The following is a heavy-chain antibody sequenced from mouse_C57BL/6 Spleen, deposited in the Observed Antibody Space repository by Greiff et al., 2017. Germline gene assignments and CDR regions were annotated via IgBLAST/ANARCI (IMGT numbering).Heavy chain of an antibody. Sequence: VHVKQSGPELVKPGASVKISCKASGYSFTGYYMHWVKQSHGNILDWIGYIYPYNGVSSYNQKFKGKATLTVDKSSSTAYMELRSLTSEDSAVYYCARSGGSSYGYFDVWGTGTTVTVSS. CDR3: ARSGGSSYGYFDV. V-gene: IGHV1-31*01. CDR2: IYPYNGVS. J-gene: IGHJ1*03. CDR1: GYSFTGYY. D-gene: IGHD1-1*01.